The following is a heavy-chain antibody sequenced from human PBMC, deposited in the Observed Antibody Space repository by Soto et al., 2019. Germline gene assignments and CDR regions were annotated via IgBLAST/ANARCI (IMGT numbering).Heavy chain of an antibody. Sequence: EVQLVESGGVLVQPGGSLRLSCAASGFTFSNYWMSWVRQAPGKGLEWVANIRQDGNENYYVDSVKGRFTISRDNAKNSLDLQMSSLGPEDTAVYYCARATTGTWGNWFDPWGQGTLVTVSS. D-gene: IGHD1-1*01. CDR2: IRQDGNEN. CDR1: GFTFSNYW. J-gene: IGHJ5*02. CDR3: ARATTGTWGNWFDP. V-gene: IGHV3-7*01.